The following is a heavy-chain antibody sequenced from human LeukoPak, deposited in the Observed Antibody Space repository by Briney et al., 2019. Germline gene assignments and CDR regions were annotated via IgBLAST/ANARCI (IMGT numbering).Heavy chain of an antibody. Sequence: QPGGSLRLSCAASGFTVSSNYMSWVRQAPGKGLEWVSVMYSATSTYYADSVKGRFTISRDNSKNTLYLQMNSLRAEYTAVYYCARGRPYYYFDYWGQGTLVTVSS. V-gene: IGHV3-53*01. CDR3: ARGRPYYYFDY. J-gene: IGHJ4*02. CDR2: MYSATST. D-gene: IGHD2-21*01. CDR1: GFTVSSNY.